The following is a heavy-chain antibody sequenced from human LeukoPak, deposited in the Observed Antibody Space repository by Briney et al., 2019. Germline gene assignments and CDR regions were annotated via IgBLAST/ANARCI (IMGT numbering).Heavy chain of an antibody. J-gene: IGHJ4*02. V-gene: IGHV4-4*02. CDR3: ARANAYYYDSSGVNYFDY. Sequence: SGTLSLTCAVSGGSISSSNWWSWVRPPPGKGLEWIGEIYHSGSTNYNPSLKSRVTISVDKSKNQFSLKLSSVNAADTAVYYCARANAYYYDSSGVNYFDYWGQGTLVTVSS. D-gene: IGHD3-22*01. CDR2: IYHSGST. CDR1: GGSISSSNW.